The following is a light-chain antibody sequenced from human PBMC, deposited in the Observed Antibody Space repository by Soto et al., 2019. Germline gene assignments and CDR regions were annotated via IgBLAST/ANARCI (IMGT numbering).Light chain of an antibody. V-gene: IGKV1-9*01. Sequence: DIQLTQSPSFLSASIGDRVTITCRASQGISSYLAWYQQKPGRAPKVLIYAASTLQSGVPSRFSGSGSGTEFTLTISSLQPEDFATYYCQQYNSYSPTFGQGTKVDIK. J-gene: IGKJ1*01. CDR1: QGISSY. CDR3: QQYNSYSPT. CDR2: AAS.